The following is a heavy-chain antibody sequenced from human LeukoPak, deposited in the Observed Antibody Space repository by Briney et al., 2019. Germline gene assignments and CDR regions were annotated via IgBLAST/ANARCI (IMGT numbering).Heavy chain of an antibody. V-gene: IGHV5-51*01. Sequence: GESLKISCKASGYSFATYWIGWVRQMPGKGLEWMGIIYPGGSDTRYSPSFQGQVTISADESINTAYLQWSSLKASDTAMYFCASKVYFDTTGAPLYWXXXTQVTVSS. CDR2: IYPGGSDT. CDR3: ASKVYFDTTGAPLY. D-gene: IGHD3-22*01. CDR1: GYSFATYW. J-gene: IGHJ4*01.